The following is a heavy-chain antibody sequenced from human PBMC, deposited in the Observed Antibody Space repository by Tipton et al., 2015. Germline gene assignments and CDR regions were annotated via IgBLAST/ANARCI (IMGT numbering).Heavy chain of an antibody. CDR2: ISSNRSTI. V-gene: IGHV3-48*02. Sequence: SLRLSCAASGFTFSNYTMNWVRQAPGKGLEWISYISSNRSTIYYADSVKGRFTISRDNAKNSLYLQMNSLRDEDTAVYYCARGRTWIRPDYYHYGMDVWGQGTTVTVSS. D-gene: IGHD5-18*01. J-gene: IGHJ6*02. CDR1: GFTFSNYT. CDR3: ARGRTWIRPDYYHYGMDV.